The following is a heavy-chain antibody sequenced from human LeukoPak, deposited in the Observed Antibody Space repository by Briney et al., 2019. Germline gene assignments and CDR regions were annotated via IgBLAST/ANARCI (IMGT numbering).Heavy chain of an antibody. V-gene: IGHV4-39*01. CDR3: AKAISCGTLGYFDY. CDR2: IYYGGDT. D-gene: IGHD1-1*01. Sequence: PSETLSLTCTVSGGSISSSNYYWGWIRQPPGKGLEWIGSIYYGGDTYYNPSLKSRVTISVDASKNQFSLKLSSVTAADTAVYYCAKAISCGTLGYFDYWGQGTLVTVSS. J-gene: IGHJ4*02. CDR1: GGSISSSNYY.